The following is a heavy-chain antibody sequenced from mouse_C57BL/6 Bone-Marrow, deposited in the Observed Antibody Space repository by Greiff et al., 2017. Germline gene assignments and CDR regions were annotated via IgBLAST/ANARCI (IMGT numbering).Heavy chain of an antibody. Sequence: EVQLQQSGAELVRPGASVKLSCTASGFNIKDDYMHWVKQRPEQGLEWIGWFDPENGDTEYASKFQGKATITADTSSNTAYLQLSSLTSEDTAVYYCTTNYYGSNDGYFDVWGTGTTVTVSS. J-gene: IGHJ1*03. V-gene: IGHV14-4*01. D-gene: IGHD1-1*01. CDR2: FDPENGDT. CDR3: TTNYYGSNDGYFDV. CDR1: GFNIKDDY.